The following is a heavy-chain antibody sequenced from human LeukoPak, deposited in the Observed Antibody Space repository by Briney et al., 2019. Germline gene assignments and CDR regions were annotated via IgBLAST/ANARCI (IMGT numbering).Heavy chain of an antibody. CDR1: GFTVSDNY. J-gene: IGHJ1*01. CDR3: ASSSWSSEYFHY. Sequence: GGALRLSCAASGFTVSDNYMSWVRPAPGKGLEWVSVFYSGGSTRYADSVKGRFTISRDNSENTLYLQLNSLRAEDTAVYFCASSSWSSEYFHYWGQGTLVTVSS. D-gene: IGHD6-13*01. CDR2: FYSGGST. V-gene: IGHV3-66*01.